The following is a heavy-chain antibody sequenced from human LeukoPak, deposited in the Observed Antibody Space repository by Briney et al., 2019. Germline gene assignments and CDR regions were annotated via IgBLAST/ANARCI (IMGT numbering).Heavy chain of an antibody. J-gene: IGHJ4*02. Sequence: GGSLRLSCAASGFTFSYYWMHWVRQAPGKGLVWVSRINSDGSTTNYADSVKGRFTISRDNGKNTLYLQMNSLRAEDTAVYCCARAYSSGHDYWGQGTLVTVSS. V-gene: IGHV3-74*01. CDR3: ARAYSSGHDY. D-gene: IGHD6-19*01. CDR1: GFTFSYYW. CDR2: INSDGSTT.